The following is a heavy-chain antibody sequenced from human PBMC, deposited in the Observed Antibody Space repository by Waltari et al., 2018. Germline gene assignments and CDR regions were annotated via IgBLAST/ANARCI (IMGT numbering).Heavy chain of an antibody. CDR1: GFTFSSYA. J-gene: IGHJ3*02. V-gene: IGHV3-23*03. Sequence: EVQLLESGGGLVQPGGSLRLSCAASGFTFSSYAMSWVRQAPGKGLEWVSVIYSGGSSTYYADSVKGRFTISRDNSKNTLYLQMNSLRAEDTAVYYCAKGRRYSGYEDAFDIWGQGTMVTVSS. CDR3: AKGRRYSGYEDAFDI. CDR2: IYSGGSST. D-gene: IGHD5-12*01.